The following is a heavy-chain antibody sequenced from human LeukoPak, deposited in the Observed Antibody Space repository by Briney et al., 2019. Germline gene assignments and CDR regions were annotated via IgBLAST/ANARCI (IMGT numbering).Heavy chain of an antibody. J-gene: IGHJ6*02. CDR1: GFTFRSYW. V-gene: IGHV3-74*01. Sequence: PGGSLRLSCEASGFTFRSYWMNWVRQAPGKGLVWVSRINSDGTTTNYANSVKGRFTTSRDNAKNTLYLQMNSLRVEDTAVYYCASDYYGMDVWGQGTTVTVSS. CDR2: INSDGTTT. CDR3: ASDYYGMDV.